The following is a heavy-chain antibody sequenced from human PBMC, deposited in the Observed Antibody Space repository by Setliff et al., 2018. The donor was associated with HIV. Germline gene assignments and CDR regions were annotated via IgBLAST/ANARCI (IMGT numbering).Heavy chain of an antibody. CDR3: TGDYNSGSNRFDY. D-gene: IGHD3-10*01. CDR2: IYYGGST. CDR1: GGSISSSSYY. V-gene: IGHV4-39*07. Sequence: SETLSLTCTVSGGSISSSSYYWGWVRQPPGKGLEWIGSIYYGGSTYYNPSLESRVTLSLDTSKNQFSLKLTSVTAADAAVYYCTGDYNSGSNRFDYWGQGTPVTVS. J-gene: IGHJ4*02.